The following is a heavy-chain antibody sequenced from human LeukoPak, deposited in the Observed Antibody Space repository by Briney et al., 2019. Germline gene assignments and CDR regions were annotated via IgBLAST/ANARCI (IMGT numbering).Heavy chain of an antibody. D-gene: IGHD2-2*01. V-gene: IGHV1-24*01. Sequence: ASVKVSCKVSGYTLTELSMHWVRQAPGKGLEWMGGFDPEDGETIYAQKFQGRVTMTEDTSTDTAYMELSSLRSEDTAVCYCATLGCSSTSCYALHYYYYMDVWGKGTTVTVSS. CDR1: GYTLTELS. J-gene: IGHJ6*03. CDR3: ATLGCSSTSCYALHYYYYMDV. CDR2: FDPEDGET.